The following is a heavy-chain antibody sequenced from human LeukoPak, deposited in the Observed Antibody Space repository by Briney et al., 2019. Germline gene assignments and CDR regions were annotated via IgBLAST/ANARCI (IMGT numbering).Heavy chain of an antibody. CDR2: ISSSGSTI. D-gene: IGHD6-6*01. CDR1: GFTFSDYY. J-gene: IGHJ4*02. Sequence: GGSLRLSCAASGFTFSDYYMSWIRQAPGKGLEWVSYISSSGSTIYYADSVKGRFTISKDNAKNSLYLQMNSLRAEDTAVYYCARGPRTSIAARATDYWGQGTLVTVSS. V-gene: IGHV3-11*01. CDR3: ARGPRTSIAARATDY.